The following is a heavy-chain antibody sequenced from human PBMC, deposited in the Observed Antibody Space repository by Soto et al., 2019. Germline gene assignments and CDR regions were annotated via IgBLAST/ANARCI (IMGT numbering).Heavy chain of an antibody. J-gene: IGHJ4*02. V-gene: IGHV1-69*13. CDR1: GGTFSSYA. CDR3: ARGPSCGGDCYLFDY. Sequence: SVKVSCKASGGTFSSYAISWVRQAPGQGLEWMGGIIPIFGTANYAQKFQGRVTITADESTSTAYMELSSLTSEDTAIYYCARGPSCGGDCYLFDYWGQGTQVTVSS. D-gene: IGHD2-21*02. CDR2: IIPIFGTA.